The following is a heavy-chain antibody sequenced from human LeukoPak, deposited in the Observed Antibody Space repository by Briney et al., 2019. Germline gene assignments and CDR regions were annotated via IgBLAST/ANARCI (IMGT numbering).Heavy chain of an antibody. CDR3: ARDLSTSSEDWWDY. J-gene: IGHJ4*02. D-gene: IGHD6-13*01. CDR2: ISSSGSSI. V-gene: IGHV3-11*01. CDR1: GFTFSDFY. Sequence: PGGSLRLSCAASGFTFSDFYMSWIRQAPGKGLEWISYISSSGSSIYYADSVRGRFTISRDNAKNSLYLQMNTLRAEDTAGYYCARDLSTSSEDWWDYWGQGTLVTVSS.